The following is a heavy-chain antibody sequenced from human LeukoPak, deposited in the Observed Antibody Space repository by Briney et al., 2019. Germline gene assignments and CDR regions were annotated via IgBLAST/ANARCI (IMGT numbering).Heavy chain of an antibody. J-gene: IGHJ5*02. CDR2: ISSSSTYI. D-gene: IGHD3-3*01. CDR3: ASAYYDFWSGYYCWFDP. V-gene: IGHV3-21*01. Sequence: GALRLSCVASGFTFSAYTMNWVRQAPGKGLEWVSFISSSSTYIYYADSLKGRFTISRDNAKNSLYLQMNSLRAEDTAVYYCASAYYDFWSGYYCWFDPWGQGTLVTVSS. CDR1: GFTFSAYT.